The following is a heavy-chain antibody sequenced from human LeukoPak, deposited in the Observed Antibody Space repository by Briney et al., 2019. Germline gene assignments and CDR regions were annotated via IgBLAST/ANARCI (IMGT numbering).Heavy chain of an antibody. Sequence: GGSLRLSCAASGFTFSSYWMTRVRQAPGKGLEWVANIKEDGSEKYHVDSLKGRFTISRDNAKNSLYLQMNSLRAEDTAMYYCARAGSGRFEDWGQGTLVTVFS. CDR1: GFTFSSYW. J-gene: IGHJ4*02. CDR2: IKEDGSEK. D-gene: IGHD6-19*01. V-gene: IGHV3-7*01. CDR3: ARAGSGRFED.